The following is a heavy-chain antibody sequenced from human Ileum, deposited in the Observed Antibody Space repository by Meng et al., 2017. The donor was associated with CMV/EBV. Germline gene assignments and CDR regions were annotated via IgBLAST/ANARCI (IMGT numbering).Heavy chain of an antibody. D-gene: IGHD1-26*01. CDR2: MRPVTGDT. CDR1: GYTFTDYF. Sequence: ASVKVSCKASGYTFTDYFIHWVRQAPGQGLEWMGWMRPVTGDTNYGQKFQGRVTMTRDTSITTAYMELSGLRYDDTASYYCLRGTFGATSSVGSRHYWGQGTLVTVSS. CDR3: LRGTFGATSSVGSRHY. J-gene: IGHJ4*02. V-gene: IGHV1-2*02.